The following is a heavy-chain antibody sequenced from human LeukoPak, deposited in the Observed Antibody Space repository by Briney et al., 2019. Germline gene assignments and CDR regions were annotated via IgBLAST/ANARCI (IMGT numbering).Heavy chain of an antibody. D-gene: IGHD5-12*01. J-gene: IGHJ4*02. CDR3: ARDSRADIVATTRLDY. CDR1: GYTFISYY. Sequence: ASVKVSCKASGYTFISYYIHWVRQAPGQGLEWMGIINPSGGSTSYAQKFQGRVTMTTDTSTSTAYMELRSLRSDDTAVYYCARDSRADIVATTRLDYWGQGTLVTVSS. V-gene: IGHV1-46*01. CDR2: INPSGGST.